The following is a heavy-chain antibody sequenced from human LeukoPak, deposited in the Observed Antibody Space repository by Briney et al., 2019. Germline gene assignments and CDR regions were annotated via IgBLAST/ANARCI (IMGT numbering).Heavy chain of an antibody. CDR2: VCYSKSVYYSGDT. J-gene: IGHJ3*02. CDR3: ARQRIGTYYVDAFDI. CDR1: GGSINSSTNY. V-gene: IGHV4-39*01. D-gene: IGHD1-26*01. Sequence: SETLSLTCTVSGGSINSSTNYWAWIRQPPGKGPEWIWSVCYSKSVYYSGDTYYNPSFTSRVTTSVDTSKNQFSLKLTSVTAADTAVYYCARQRIGTYYVDAFDIWGLGTMVTVSS.